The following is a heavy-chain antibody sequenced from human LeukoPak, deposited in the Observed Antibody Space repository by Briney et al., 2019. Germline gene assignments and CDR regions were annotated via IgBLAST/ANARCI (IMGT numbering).Heavy chain of an antibody. CDR3: TRDSGTTGEVKFDP. V-gene: IGHV4-4*07. Sequence: SETLSLTCSVSGGSISSYYWSWIRQPAGRGLEWIGRIYSSGTITYNPSLQSRVTMSVDTSKNEFSLKMSSVTAADTAVYYCTRDSGTTGEVKFDPWGQGTLVAVSS. D-gene: IGHD3-10*01. CDR2: IYSSGTI. CDR1: GGSISSYY. J-gene: IGHJ5*02.